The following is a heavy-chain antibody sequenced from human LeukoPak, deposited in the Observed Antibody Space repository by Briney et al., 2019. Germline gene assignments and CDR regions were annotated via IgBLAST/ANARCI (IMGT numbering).Heavy chain of an antibody. V-gene: IGHV4-4*02. CDR1: GGSISSSNW. Sequence: PSETLSLTCAVSGGSISSSNWWSWVRQPPGKGLEWIGRIFHTGTTDYNPSLKSRVTISVDTSKNQFSLKLSSVTAADTAVYYCARGFWSGPRESGYYYYYYYMDVWGKGTTVTVSS. D-gene: IGHD3-3*01. CDR2: IFHTGTT. CDR3: ARGFWSGPRESGYYYYYYYMDV. J-gene: IGHJ6*03.